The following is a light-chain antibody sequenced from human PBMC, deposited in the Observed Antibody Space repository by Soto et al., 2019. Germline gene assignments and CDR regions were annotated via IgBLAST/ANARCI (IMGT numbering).Light chain of an antibody. CDR3: ATWDGGLSGPFV. Sequence: QSVLTQPPSASGTPGQRATISCCGSNSNIGSDIVNRYQLLPGAAPEVLINTTNQRPSGVPERFSGSKSGTSASLAISGLQSEDEANSSCATWDGGLSGPFVFGTGTKVTVL. V-gene: IGLV1-44*01. J-gene: IGLJ1*01. CDR1: NSNIGSDI. CDR2: TTN.